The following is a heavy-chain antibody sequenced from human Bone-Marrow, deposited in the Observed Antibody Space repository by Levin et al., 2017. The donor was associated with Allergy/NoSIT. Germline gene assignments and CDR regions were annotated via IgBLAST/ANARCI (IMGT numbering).Heavy chain of an antibody. J-gene: IGHJ6*03. V-gene: IGHV4-4*02. CDR2: IYHSGST. CDR3: ARDPANYDFWSGYPNYYMDV. CDR1: GGSISSSNW. Sequence: PSETLSLTCAVSGGSISSSNWWSWVRQPPGKGLEWIGEIYHSGSTNYNPSLKSRVTISVDKSKNQFSLKLSSVTAADTAVYYCARDPANYDFWSGYPNYYMDVWGKGTTVTVSS. D-gene: IGHD3-3*01.